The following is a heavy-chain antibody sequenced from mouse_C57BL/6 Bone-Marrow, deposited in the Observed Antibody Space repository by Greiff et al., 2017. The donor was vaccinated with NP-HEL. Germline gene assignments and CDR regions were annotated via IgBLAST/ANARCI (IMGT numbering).Heavy chain of an antibody. J-gene: IGHJ3*01. D-gene: IGHD4-1*01. CDR1: GYTFTSYW. Sequence: QVQLQQPGAELVMPGASVKLSCKASGYTFTSYWMHWVKQRPGQGLEWIGEIDPSDSYTNYNQKFKGKSTLTVDKSSSTAAMQLSSLTSEDAAVYYCARMGGAYWGQGTLVTVSA. V-gene: IGHV1-69*01. CDR3: ARMGGAY. CDR2: IDPSDSYT.